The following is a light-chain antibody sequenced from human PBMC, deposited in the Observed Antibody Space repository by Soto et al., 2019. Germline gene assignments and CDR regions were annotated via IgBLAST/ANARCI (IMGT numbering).Light chain of an antibody. J-gene: IGKJ2*01. Sequence: EIVLTQSPATLSLSPGERATLSCRASQSVSSNLAWYQQKPDQAPRLLIYDASNRATAIPARFSGSGSGTDFTLTISSLEPEDFAVYYCQQRGNWPLYTFGQGTKLEIK. CDR3: QQRGNWPLYT. CDR1: QSVSSN. V-gene: IGKV3-11*01. CDR2: DAS.